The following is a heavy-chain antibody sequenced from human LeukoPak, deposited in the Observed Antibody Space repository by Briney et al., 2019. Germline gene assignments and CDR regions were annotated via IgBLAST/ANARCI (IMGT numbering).Heavy chain of an antibody. Sequence: GGSLRLSCAASGFTFSTYWMSWVRQAPGKGLEWVANINEDGSEKYYVDSVKGRFTISRDNAKNLLYLQMNGLRAEDTAVYYCARDRGDTFDPWGQGTLVTVSS. CDR3: ARDRGDTFDP. J-gene: IGHJ5*02. CDR1: GFTFSTYW. V-gene: IGHV3-7*03. CDR2: INEDGSEK. D-gene: IGHD4-17*01.